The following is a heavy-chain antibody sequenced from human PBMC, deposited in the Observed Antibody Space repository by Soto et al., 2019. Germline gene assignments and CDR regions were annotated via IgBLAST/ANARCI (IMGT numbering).Heavy chain of an antibody. CDR3: AKDHYVWGSYRPYLDFDY. J-gene: IGHJ4*02. Sequence: PGGSLRLSCAASGFTFSSYGMHWVRQAPGKGLEWVAVISYDGSNKYYADSVKGRFSISRDKYKNTRYLQMNSLRAEDTAVYYCAKDHYVWGSYRPYLDFDYWGQGTLVTVSS. CDR1: GFTFSSYG. CDR2: ISYDGSNK. D-gene: IGHD3-16*02. V-gene: IGHV3-30*18.